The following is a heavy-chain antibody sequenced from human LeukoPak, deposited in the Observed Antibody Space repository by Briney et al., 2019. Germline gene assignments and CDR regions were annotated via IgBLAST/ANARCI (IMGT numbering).Heavy chain of an antibody. CDR2: IRYDGSNK. CDR3: ARPRRYCSSTSCFTTLYYYYYMDV. V-gene: IGHV3-30*02. D-gene: IGHD2-2*02. J-gene: IGHJ6*03. Sequence: GGSLRLSCAASGFTFSSYGMHWVRQAPGKGLEWVAFIRYDGSNKYYADSVKGRFTISRDNSKNTLYLQMNSLRAEDTAVYYCARPRRYCSSTSCFTTLYYYYYMDVWGKGTTVTISS. CDR1: GFTFSSYG.